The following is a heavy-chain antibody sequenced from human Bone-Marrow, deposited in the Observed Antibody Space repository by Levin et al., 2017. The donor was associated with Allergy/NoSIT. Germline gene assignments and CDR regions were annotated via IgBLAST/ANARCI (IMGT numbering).Heavy chain of an antibody. Sequence: GESLKISCAASGFTFNNYWMHWVRQAPGKGLVWVSRISADGRSITYADSVRGRFTISRDNAKNTLYLQMNSLRAEDTAVYSCARGLYTSGNYLDYWGQGALVTVSS. CDR3: ARGLYTSGNYLDY. CDR1: GFTFNNYW. J-gene: IGHJ4*02. V-gene: IGHV3-74*03. CDR2: ISADGRSI. D-gene: IGHD3-10*01.